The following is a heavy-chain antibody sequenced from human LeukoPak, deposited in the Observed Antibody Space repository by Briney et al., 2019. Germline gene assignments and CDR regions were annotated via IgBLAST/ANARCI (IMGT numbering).Heavy chain of an antibody. D-gene: IGHD3-10*01. Sequence: SVKVSCKASGGTFSTYAINWVRQDPGQGLEWMGAIVPIFDKSNYAQKFQGRLTITADKSTSTVYMELSSLRSEDTAVYCARDSEAFGEGDMDVWGKGTTVIVSS. CDR3: ARDSEAFGEGDMDV. CDR1: GGTFSTYA. J-gene: IGHJ6*03. V-gene: IGHV1-69*06. CDR2: IVPIFDKS.